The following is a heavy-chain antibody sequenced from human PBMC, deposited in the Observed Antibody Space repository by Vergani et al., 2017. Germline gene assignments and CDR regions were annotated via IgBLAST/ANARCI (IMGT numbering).Heavy chain of an antibody. CDR2: IIPIFGTA. CDR3: AIAVLRYFDSIGDYFDY. V-gene: IGHV1-69*01. Sequence: QVQLVQSGAEVKKPGSSVKVSCKASGGTFSSYAISWVRQAPGQGLEWMGGIIPIFGTANYAQKFQGRVTITADESTSTAYMELSSLRSEDTAVYYCAIAVLRYFDSIGDYFDYWGQGTLVTVSS. D-gene: IGHD3-9*01. CDR1: GGTFSSYA. J-gene: IGHJ4*02.